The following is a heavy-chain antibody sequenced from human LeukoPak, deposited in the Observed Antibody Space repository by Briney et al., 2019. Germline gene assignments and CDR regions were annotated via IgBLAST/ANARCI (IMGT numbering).Heavy chain of an antibody. CDR1: GGSFSGYY. Sequence: SETLSLTCAVYGGSFSGYYWSWIRQPPGKGLEWIGEINHSGSTNYNPSLKSRVTISVDTSKNQFSLKLSSVTAADTAVYYCARGNIPGIAVAGTDDSAQFDYWGQGTLVTVSS. V-gene: IGHV4-34*01. D-gene: IGHD6-19*01. CDR3: ARGNIPGIAVAGTDDSAQFDY. CDR2: INHSGST. J-gene: IGHJ4*02.